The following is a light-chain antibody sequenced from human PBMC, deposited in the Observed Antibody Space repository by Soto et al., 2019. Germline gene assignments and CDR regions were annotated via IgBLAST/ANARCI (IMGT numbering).Light chain of an antibody. CDR3: QQYDNAPYS. J-gene: IGKJ2*01. CDR1: QDVDNY. Sequence: DTQMTQYPSSLSASIGDSVTISCQSSQDVDNYLTWYQQKPGRAREFLFCDASSLEAVVPSRFSGSGSWPDFTFNISSLQTQDIATDYCQQYDNAPYSFGQGTKLEIK. V-gene: IGKV1-33*01. CDR2: DAS.